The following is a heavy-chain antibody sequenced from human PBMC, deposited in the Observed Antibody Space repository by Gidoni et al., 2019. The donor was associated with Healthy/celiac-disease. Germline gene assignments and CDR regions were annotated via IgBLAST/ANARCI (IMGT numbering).Heavy chain of an antibody. V-gene: IGHV3-30*18. Sequence: QVQLVESGGGVVQPGRSLRLSCAASGFTFSSYGMHWVRQAPGKGLEWVAVISYDGSNKYYADSVKGRFTISRDNSKNTLYLQMNSLRAEDTAVYYCAKDIAVAGTCLDYWGQGTLVTVSS. J-gene: IGHJ4*02. D-gene: IGHD6-19*01. CDR3: AKDIAVAGTCLDY. CDR2: ISYDGSNK. CDR1: GFTFSSYG.